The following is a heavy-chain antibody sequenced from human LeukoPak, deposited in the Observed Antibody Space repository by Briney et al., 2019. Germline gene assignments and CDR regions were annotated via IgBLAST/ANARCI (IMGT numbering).Heavy chain of an antibody. J-gene: IGHJ4*02. V-gene: IGHV4-39*07. D-gene: IGHD5-24*01. Sequence: SETLSLTCTVSGGSISSSSYYWGWIRQPPGKGLEWIGSIYYSGSTYYNPSLKSRVTISVDTSKNQFSLKLSSVTAADTAVYYCARSRWLQTLRPFDYWGQGTLVTVSS. CDR1: GGSISSSSYY. CDR2: IYYSGST. CDR3: ARSRWLQTLRPFDY.